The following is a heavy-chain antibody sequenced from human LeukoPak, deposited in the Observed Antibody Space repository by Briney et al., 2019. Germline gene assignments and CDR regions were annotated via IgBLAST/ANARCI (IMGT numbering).Heavy chain of an antibody. Sequence: PSETLSLTCSVSGGSISNYFWIWIRQPPGKGLEWIGYIYSSGSTYYNPSLKSRVTISVDTSKNRFSLKLSTVTAADMAVYYCARRPTGDPKFDYWGQGTLVTVSS. CDR3: ARRPTGDPKFDY. V-gene: IGHV4-59*08. CDR1: GGSISNYF. J-gene: IGHJ4*02. D-gene: IGHD7-27*01. CDR2: IYSSGST.